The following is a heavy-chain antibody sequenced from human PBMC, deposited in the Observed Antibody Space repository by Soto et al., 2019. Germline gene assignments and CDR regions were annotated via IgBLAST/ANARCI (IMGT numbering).Heavy chain of an antibody. CDR1: GFTLSGSV. CDR2: IRSRSNGYAT. D-gene: IGHD5-12*01. CDR3: ARPGYSNYDSDY. J-gene: IGHJ4*02. Sequence: GGSLRLPCAASGFTLSGSVIYWVRQPSGKGLERVGRIRSRSNGYATAYAASVRGRLTISRDDSKNTAYLQMNSLKTEDTAVDYCARPGYSNYDSDYWGQGSLVAVSS. V-gene: IGHV3-73*01.